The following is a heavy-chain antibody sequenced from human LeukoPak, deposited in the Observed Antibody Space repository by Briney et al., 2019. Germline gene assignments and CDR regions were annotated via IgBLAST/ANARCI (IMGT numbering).Heavy chain of an antibody. CDR2: ISYDGSNE. V-gene: IGHV3-30*14. J-gene: IGHJ6*03. D-gene: IGHD1-26*01. CDR3: ARDAGPGNEVGTNYYYCMDV. Sequence: GGSLRLSCAASGFTFSSYVMHWVRQAPGKGLEWVAIISYDGSNEYYADSVKGRFTISRDNSKNTLYLQMGSLRTEDMAVYYCARDAGPGNEVGTNYYYCMDVWGKGTTVTVSS. CDR1: GFTFSSYV.